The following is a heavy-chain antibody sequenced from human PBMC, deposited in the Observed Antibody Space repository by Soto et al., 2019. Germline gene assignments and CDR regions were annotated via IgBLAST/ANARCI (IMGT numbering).Heavy chain of an antibody. CDR2: INHTGDT. CDR3: AREVGYYSAARRNLYFDY. J-gene: IGHJ4*02. V-gene: IGHV4-34*01. CDR1: GGSFSGYY. Sequence: SETLSLTCAVSGGSFSGYYWSWVRQTPGKGLEWIGDINHTGDTNYNPSLKSRVMISVDTAKTQFSLNVTSVTAADTAVYYCAREVGYYSAARRNLYFDYWGPGTLVTVS. D-gene: IGHD2-15*01.